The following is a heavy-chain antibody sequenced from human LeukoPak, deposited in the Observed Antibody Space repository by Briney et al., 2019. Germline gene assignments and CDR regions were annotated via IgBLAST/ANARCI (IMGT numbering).Heavy chain of an antibody. J-gene: IGHJ3*01. CDR2: IKPDGSET. Sequence: QTGGSLRLSCVASRFTFSNHYMSWVRQAPGKGLEWVATIKPDGSETSYVDSVKGRFTVSRDNAKNSLYLQMSSLRAEDTAVYHCARNLVHLWNVFDFWGLGTMVTVSS. D-gene: IGHD5-18*01. CDR1: RFTFSNHY. CDR3: ARNLVHLWNVFDF. V-gene: IGHV3-7*01.